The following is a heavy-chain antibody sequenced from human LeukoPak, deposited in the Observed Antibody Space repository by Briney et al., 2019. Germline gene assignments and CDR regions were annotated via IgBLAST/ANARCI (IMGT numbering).Heavy chain of an antibody. CDR3: ARQRGSPYSGSYYYFGY. CDR2: VYHSGST. CDR1: GGSISGSINY. V-gene: IGHV4-39*01. D-gene: IGHD1-26*01. J-gene: IGHJ4*02. Sequence: SETLSLTCTVSGGSISGSINYWGWIRQPPGKGLEWIGSVYHSGSTNCNPSLKSRVTISVDTSKNQFPLKLTSVTAADTTVYYCARQRGSPYSGSYYYFGYWGQGTLVTVSS.